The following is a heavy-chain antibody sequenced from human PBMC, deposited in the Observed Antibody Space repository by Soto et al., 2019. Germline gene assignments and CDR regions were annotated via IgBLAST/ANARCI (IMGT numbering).Heavy chain of an antibody. CDR1: GCSISSCD. Sequence: ASETLSLTCPVSGCSISSCDLSWIRQPPGKGLEWIGYIYYTGSTNYNPSLKSRVTISVDTSKNQFSLKLSSVTAADTAVYYCARHHRYCGGDSCYLFDYWGQGTLVTVSS. D-gene: IGHD2-15*01. CDR3: ARHHRYCGGDSCYLFDY. CDR2: IYYTGST. J-gene: IGHJ4*02. V-gene: IGHV4-59*08.